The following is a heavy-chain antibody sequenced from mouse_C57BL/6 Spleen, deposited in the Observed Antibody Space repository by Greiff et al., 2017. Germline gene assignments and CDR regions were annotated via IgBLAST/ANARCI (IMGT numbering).Heavy chain of an antibody. V-gene: IGHV1-26*01. CDR2: INPNNGGT. Sequence: EVQLQQSGPELVKPGASVKISCKASGYTFTDYYMNWVKQSHGKSLEWIGDINPNNGGTSYNQKFKGKATLTVDKSSSTAYMELRSLPSEDSAVYYCARLTVVARYFDYWGQGTTLTVSS. D-gene: IGHD1-1*01. CDR1: GYTFTDYY. CDR3: ARLTVVARYFDY. J-gene: IGHJ2*01.